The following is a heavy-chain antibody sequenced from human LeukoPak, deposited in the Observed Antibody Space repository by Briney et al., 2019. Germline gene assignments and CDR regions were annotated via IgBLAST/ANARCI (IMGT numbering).Heavy chain of an antibody. CDR1: GGSISSYY. V-gene: IGHV4-59*08. Sequence: SETLSLTCTVSGGSISSYYWSWIRQPPGKGLEWIGYIYYSGSTNYNPSLKSRVTISVDTSKNQFSLKLSSVTAADTAVYYCARGLTAINYGSGFFDYWGQGTLVTVSS. CDR2: IYYSGST. D-gene: IGHD3-10*01. CDR3: ARGLTAINYGSGFFDY. J-gene: IGHJ4*02.